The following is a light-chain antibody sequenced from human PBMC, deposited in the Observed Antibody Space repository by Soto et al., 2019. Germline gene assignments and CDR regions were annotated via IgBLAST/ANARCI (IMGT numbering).Light chain of an antibody. CDR1: KSDIGVYDF. V-gene: IGLV2-8*01. CDR3: TSYAGSNTYV. J-gene: IGLJ1*01. Sequence: QSVLTQPPSASGSPGQSVTISCTGTKSDIGVYDFVSWYQHHPGTAPRLIIYEVVQRPSGVPDRFSGSKSGNTASLTVSGLQAADEADYFCTSYAGSNTYVFGSGTKLTVL. CDR2: EVV.